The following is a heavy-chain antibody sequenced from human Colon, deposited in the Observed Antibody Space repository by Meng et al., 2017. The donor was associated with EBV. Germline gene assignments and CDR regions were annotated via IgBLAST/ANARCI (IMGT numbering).Heavy chain of an antibody. D-gene: IGHD3-10*01. CDR1: GGFFSCYY. Sequence: QVQVQQWGAGLLRPSEALSLTFSGHGGFFSCYYWSLFRQPPGKGLEWIGEINHSGSTHYNPSLKSRLTISVDTSKNQFSLKLSSVTAADTAVYYCARGDGSGSGNWFDPWGQGTLVTVSS. V-gene: IGHV4-34*01. CDR2: INHSGST. CDR3: ARGDGSGSGNWFDP. J-gene: IGHJ5*02.